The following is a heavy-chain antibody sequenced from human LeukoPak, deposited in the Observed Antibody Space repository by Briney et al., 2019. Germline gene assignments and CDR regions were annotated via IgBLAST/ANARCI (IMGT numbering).Heavy chain of an antibody. J-gene: IGHJ5*02. CDR2: IYYSGSI. D-gene: IGHD6-13*01. CDR1: GGSLSSSSYY. CDR3: ARDWIAAAATGDYNWFDP. V-gene: IGHV4-39*07. Sequence: SETLSLTCTVSGGSLSSSSYYWGWIRQPPGKGLEWIGSIYYSGSIYYNPSLESRVTISVDTPKNQFSLKLSSVTAADTAVYYCARDWIAAAATGDYNWFDPWGQGTLVTVSS.